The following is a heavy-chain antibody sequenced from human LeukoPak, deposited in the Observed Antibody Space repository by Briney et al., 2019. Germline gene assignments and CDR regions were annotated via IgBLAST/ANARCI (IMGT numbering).Heavy chain of an antibody. CDR3: AREDYGDYREVDY. CDR1: GFTFSSYW. V-gene: IGHV3-7*01. Sequence: GGSLRLSCAASGFTFSSYWMSWVRQAPGKGLEWVANIKQDGSEKYYVDSVKGRFTISRDNAKNSLYLQMNSLRAEDTAVYYCAREDYGDYREVDYWGQGTLVTVSS. CDR2: IKQDGSEK. D-gene: IGHD4-17*01. J-gene: IGHJ4*02.